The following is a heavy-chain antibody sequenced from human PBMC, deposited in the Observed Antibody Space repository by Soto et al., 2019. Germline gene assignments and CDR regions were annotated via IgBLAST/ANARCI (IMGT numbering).Heavy chain of an antibody. CDR3: ARGVYGSGXXXXGPXAFD. Sequence: QVQLEQSGAEVKKPGSSVKVSCKASGGTLSDHGVAWLRQAPGQGLEWMGGTIPVFNTAKYAQKFKGRVTVTADKFTNIAYMELSSLRSEETAFYFCARGVYGSGXXXXGPXAFD. CDR1: GGTLSDHG. V-gene: IGHV1-69*06. CDR2: TIPVFNTA. D-gene: IGHD3-10*01. J-gene: IGHJ3*01.